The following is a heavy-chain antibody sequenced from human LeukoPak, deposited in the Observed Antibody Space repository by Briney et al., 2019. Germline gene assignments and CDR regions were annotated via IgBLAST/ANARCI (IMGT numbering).Heavy chain of an antibody. Sequence: GGSLRLSCTVSGFTVSSNSMSWVRQAPGKGLEWVSFIYSAGSTHYSDSVKGRFTISIDNSKNALYLQMNSLRAEDTAVYYCARAKGGLSEDYWGQGTLVTVSS. CDR3: ARAKGGLSEDY. J-gene: IGHJ4*02. V-gene: IGHV3-53*01. CDR1: GFTVSSNS. CDR2: IYSAGST. D-gene: IGHD3-16*01.